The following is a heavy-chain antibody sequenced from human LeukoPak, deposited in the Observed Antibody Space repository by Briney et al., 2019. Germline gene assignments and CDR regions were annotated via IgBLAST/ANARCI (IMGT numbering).Heavy chain of an antibody. CDR3: TRSPSRGGNYWGFDY. D-gene: IGHD1-26*01. V-gene: IGHV3-74*03. CDR2: LSPDGSSS. J-gene: IGHJ4*02. CDR1: GFTFSTYW. Sequence: GGSLRLSCAASGFTFSTYWMHWVRQAPGKGRVWVSRLSPDGSSSMYADSVKGRFTVSRDNSTTTLSLQTNSRRAEDTAVYYCTRSPSRGGNYWGFDYWGQGTLVTVSS.